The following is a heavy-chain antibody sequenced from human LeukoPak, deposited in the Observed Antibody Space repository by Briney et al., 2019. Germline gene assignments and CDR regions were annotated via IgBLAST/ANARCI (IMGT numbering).Heavy chain of an antibody. CDR1: GFTLSSYE. CDR3: ARDLAGTCYY. J-gene: IGHJ4*02. D-gene: IGHD6-19*01. V-gene: IGHV3-48*03. CDR2: ISSSGSTI. Sequence: GGSLRLSCAASGFTLSSYEMNWVRQAPGKGLEWVSYISSSGSTIYYADSVKGRFTISRDNAKNSLYLQMNSLRAEDTAVYYCARDLAGTCYYWGQGTLVTVSS.